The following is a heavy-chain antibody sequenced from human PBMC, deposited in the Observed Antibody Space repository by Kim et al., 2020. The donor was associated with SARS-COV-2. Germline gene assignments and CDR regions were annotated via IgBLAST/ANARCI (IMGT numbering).Heavy chain of an antibody. J-gene: IGHJ6*03. CDR2: IYYSGST. V-gene: IGHV4-59*08. D-gene: IGHD6-6*01. Sequence: SETLSLTCTVSGGSISSYYWSWIRQPPGKGLEWIGYIYYSGSTNYNPSLKSRVTISVDTSKNQFSLKLSSVTAADTAVYYCARRAIAARGPSGYYYYMDVWGKGTTVTVSS. CDR1: GGSISSYY. CDR3: ARRAIAARGPSGYYYYMDV.